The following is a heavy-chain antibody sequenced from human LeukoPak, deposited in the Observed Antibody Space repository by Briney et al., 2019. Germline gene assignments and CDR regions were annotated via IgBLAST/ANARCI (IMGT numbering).Heavy chain of an antibody. J-gene: IGHJ5*02. D-gene: IGHD3-10*01. CDR3: ARGTQVRGVIIRA. CDR2: INHSGST. CDR1: GGSFSGYY. Sequence: SETLSLTCAVYGGSFSGYYWSWIRQPAGKGLEWIGEINHSGSTNYNPSLKSRVTISVDTSKNQFSLKLSSVTAADTAVYYCARGTQVRGVIIRAWGQGTLVTVSS. V-gene: IGHV4-34*01.